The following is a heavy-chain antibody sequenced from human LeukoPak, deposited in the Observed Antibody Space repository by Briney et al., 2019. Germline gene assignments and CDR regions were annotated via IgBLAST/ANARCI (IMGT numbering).Heavy chain of an antibody. CDR1: GGSISRYY. V-gene: IGHV4-59*01. Sequence: SEALSLTCTHSGGSISRYYWSWMRQPPEKGLEWMGYIYYSGSTNYTPSLKSRVSISVDTSKNQCSLKLSSVTAADTAVYYCARIVIAAAEGYFDYSGQGTLVTVSS. CDR3: ARIVIAAAEGYFDY. CDR2: IYYSGST. J-gene: IGHJ4*02. D-gene: IGHD6-13*01.